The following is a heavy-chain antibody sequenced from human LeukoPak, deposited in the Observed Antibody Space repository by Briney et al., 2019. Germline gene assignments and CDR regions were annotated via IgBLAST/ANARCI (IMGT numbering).Heavy chain of an antibody. CDR3: ARDQMWFDSSGGYYGMDV. CDR2: TSSSGSTI. CDR1: GFTFSDYY. D-gene: IGHD6-25*01. V-gene: IGHV3-11*01. J-gene: IGHJ6*02. Sequence: GGSLRLSCAASGFTFSDYYMSWIRQAPGKGLEWVSYTSSSGSTIYYADSVKGRFTISRDNAKNSLYLQMNSLRAEDTAVYYCARDQMWFDSSGGYYGMDVWGQGTTVTVSS.